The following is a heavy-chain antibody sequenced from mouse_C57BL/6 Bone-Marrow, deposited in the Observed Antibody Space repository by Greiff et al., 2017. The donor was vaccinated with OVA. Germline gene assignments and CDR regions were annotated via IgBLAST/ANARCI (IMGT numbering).Heavy chain of an antibody. J-gene: IGHJ3*01. V-gene: IGHV5-17*01. CDR2: ISSGSSTI. D-gene: IGHD1-1*01. CDR3: ARPPYYYGSSWFAY. CDR1: GFTFSDYG. Sequence: EVKLQESGGGLVKPGGSLKLSCAASGFTFSDYGMHWVRQAPEKGLEWVAYISSGSSTIYYADTVKGRFTISRDNAKNTLFLQMTSLRSEDTAMYYCARPPYYYGSSWFAYWGQGTLVTVSA.